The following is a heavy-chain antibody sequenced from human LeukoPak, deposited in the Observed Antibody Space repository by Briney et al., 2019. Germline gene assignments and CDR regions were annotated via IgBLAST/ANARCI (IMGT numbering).Heavy chain of an antibody. CDR3: ARDSSSRTDAFDI. CDR2: IYYSGST. CDR1: GGSISSYY. D-gene: IGHD6-13*01. V-gene: IGHV4-59*01. J-gene: IGHJ3*02. Sequence: SETLSLTCTVSGGSISSYYWSWIRQPPGKGLEWIGYIYYSGSTNYNPSLKSRVTISVDTSKNQFSLKLSSVTAADTAVYYCARDSSSRTDAFDIWGQGTMVTVSS.